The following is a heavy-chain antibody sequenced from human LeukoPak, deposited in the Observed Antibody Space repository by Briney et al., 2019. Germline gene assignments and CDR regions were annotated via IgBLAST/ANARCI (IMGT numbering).Heavy chain of an antibody. J-gene: IGHJ4*02. CDR2: INPNSGGT. CDR1: GYTFTGYY. Sequence: ASVKVSCKASGYTFTGYYMHWVRQAPGQGLEWMGWINPNSGGTNYAQKFQGRVTVTRDTSISTAYMELSRLRSDDTAVYYCARLVNYYDSSGYDPFDYWGQGTLVTVSS. V-gene: IGHV1-2*02. CDR3: ARLVNYYDSSGYDPFDY. D-gene: IGHD3-22*01.